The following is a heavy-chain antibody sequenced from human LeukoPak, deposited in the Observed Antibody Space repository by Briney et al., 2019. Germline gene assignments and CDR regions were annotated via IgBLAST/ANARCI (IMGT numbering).Heavy chain of an antibody. CDR3: RTSAARGGMDA. V-gene: IGHV3-7*01. Sequence: GGSLRLSCAASGFSFSNSWMSWVRQAPGQGLEWVANINPDGSETSYVDSVKGRFTISRDNAKNSLFLQMNSLRVDDTAMYYCRTSAARGGMDAWARGTTVTVSS. D-gene: IGHD6-13*01. J-gene: IGHJ6*02. CDR2: INPDGSET. CDR1: GFSFSNSW.